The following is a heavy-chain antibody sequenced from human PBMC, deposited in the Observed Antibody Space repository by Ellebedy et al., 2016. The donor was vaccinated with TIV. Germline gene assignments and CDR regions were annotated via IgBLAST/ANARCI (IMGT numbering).Heavy chain of an antibody. D-gene: IGHD1-26*01. CDR2: IYYSGST. J-gene: IGHJ3*02. V-gene: IGHV4-59*12. Sequence: SETLSLTCTVSGGSISSYYWSWIRQPPGKGLEWIGYIYYSGSTNYNPSLKSRVTISVDTSKNQFSLKLSSVTAADTAVYYCARDSSGSNTDAFDIWGQGTMVTVSS. CDR1: GGSISSYY. CDR3: ARDSSGSNTDAFDI.